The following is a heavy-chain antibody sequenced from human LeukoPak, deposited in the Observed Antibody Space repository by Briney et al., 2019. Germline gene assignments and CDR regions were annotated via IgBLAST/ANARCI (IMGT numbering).Heavy chain of an antibody. CDR2: ISSDSTYI. V-gene: IGHV3-21*01. CDR1: GFTFSFYT. CDR3: ARDFHDVFDI. Sequence: TAGGSLRLSCTASGFTFSFYTMNWVRQAPGKGLEWVSSISSDSTYIYYADSLKGRFTISRDNAKNSLYLQMNSLRAEDTAVYYCARDFHDVFDIWGQGTMVTVSS. J-gene: IGHJ3*02.